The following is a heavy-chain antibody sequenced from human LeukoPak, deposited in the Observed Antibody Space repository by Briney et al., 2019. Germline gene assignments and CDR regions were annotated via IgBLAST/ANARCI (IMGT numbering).Heavy chain of an antibody. D-gene: IGHD3-9*01. CDR1: GYTFTGYY. CDR3: ARDIDYDILTGYPQYYFDY. CDR2: INPNSGGT. V-gene: IGHV1-2*06. J-gene: IGHJ4*02. Sequence: ASVKVSCKASGYTFTGYYMHWVRQAPGQGLEWMGRINPNSGGTNYAQKFQGRVTMTRDTSISTAYMELSRLRSDDTAVYYCARDIDYDILTGYPQYYFDYWGQGTLVTVSS.